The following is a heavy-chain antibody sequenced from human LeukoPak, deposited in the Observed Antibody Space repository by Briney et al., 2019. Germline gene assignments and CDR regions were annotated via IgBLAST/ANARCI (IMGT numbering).Heavy chain of an antibody. CDR2: IYYSGST. V-gene: IGHV4-31*03. D-gene: IGHD5-18*01. CDR1: GGSISSGGYY. CDR3: AREHHSYGFGKAKREYYYGMDV. J-gene: IGHJ6*02. Sequence: PSETLSLTCTVSGGSISSGGYYWSWIRQHPGKGLEWIGYIYYSGSTYYNPSLKSRVTISVDTSKNQFSLKLSSVTAADTAVYYCAREHHSYGFGKAKREYYYGMDVWGQGTTVTVSS.